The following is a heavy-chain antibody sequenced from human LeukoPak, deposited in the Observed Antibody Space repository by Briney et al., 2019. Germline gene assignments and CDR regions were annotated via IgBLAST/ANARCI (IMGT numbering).Heavy chain of an antibody. V-gene: IGHV3-48*03. Sequence: GGSMRPACAASAFTFSSYEINCDRQVPGEGLEWVSYISSSVSTIYYADSVKGRFTISRDNAKNSLYLQMNSLRAEDTAVYNCAREANTAMLDCWGQGTLVTVSS. CDR1: AFTFSSYE. CDR3: AREANTAMLDC. D-gene: IGHD5-18*01. J-gene: IGHJ4*02. CDR2: ISSSVSTI.